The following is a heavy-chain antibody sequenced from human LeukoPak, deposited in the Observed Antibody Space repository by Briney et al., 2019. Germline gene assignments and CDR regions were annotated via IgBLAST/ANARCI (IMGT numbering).Heavy chain of an antibody. Sequence: PSETLSLTCTVSGGSISSSSYYWGWIRQPPGKGLEWIGSIYYSGSTYYNPSLKSRVTISVDTSKNQFSLKLSSVTAADTAVYYCARLRSGSYDCWGQGTLVTVSS. CDR1: GGSISSSSYY. CDR3: ARLRSGSYDC. D-gene: IGHD1-26*01. J-gene: IGHJ4*02. V-gene: IGHV4-39*01. CDR2: IYYSGST.